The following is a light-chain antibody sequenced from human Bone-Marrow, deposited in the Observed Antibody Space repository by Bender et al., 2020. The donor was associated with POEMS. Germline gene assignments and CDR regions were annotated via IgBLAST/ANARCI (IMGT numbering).Light chain of an antibody. J-gene: IGLJ2*01. Sequence: QSALTQPASVSGSPGQSITISCTGNSSDVSWFQQHPGKAPKLMIYDVTNRPSGVSSRFSGSKSGNTASLTISGLQAEDEADYYCCSYAGSRGVFGGGTKLTVL. CDR2: DVT. V-gene: IGLV2-23*02. CDR3: CSYAGSRGV. CDR1: SSDV.